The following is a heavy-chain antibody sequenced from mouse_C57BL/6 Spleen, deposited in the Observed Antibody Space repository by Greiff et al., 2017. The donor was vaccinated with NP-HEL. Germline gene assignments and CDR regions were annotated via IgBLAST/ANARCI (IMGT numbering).Heavy chain of an antibody. CDR3: ARKGKRSYGYFDV. CDR2: IYPGDGDT. CDR1: GYAFSSYW. Sequence: QVQLQQSGAELVKPGASVKISCKASGYAFSSYWMNWVKQRPGKGLEWIGQIYPGDGDTNYNGKFKGKATLTADKSSSTAYMQLSSLTSEDSAVYFCARKGKRSYGYFDVWGTGTTVTVSS. J-gene: IGHJ1*03. V-gene: IGHV1-80*01.